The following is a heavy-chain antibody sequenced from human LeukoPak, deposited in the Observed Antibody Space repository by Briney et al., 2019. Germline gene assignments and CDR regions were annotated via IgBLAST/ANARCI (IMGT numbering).Heavy chain of an antibody. CDR3: SRDLGGSYNDY. Sequence: ASVKVSCKASGYTFSTYYMHWVRQAPGQGLEWVGVINPSGGTTTYSQKFQGRVTMTRDMSTSTVYMELSSLRIEDTAVYYCSRDLGGSYNDYWGQGTMVTVSS. J-gene: IGHJ4*02. V-gene: IGHV1-46*01. CDR1: GYTFSTYY. D-gene: IGHD1-26*01. CDR2: INPSGGTT.